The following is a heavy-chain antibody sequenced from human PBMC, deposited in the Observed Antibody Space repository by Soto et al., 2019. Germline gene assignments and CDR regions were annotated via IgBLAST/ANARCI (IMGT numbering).Heavy chain of an antibody. Sequence: VQLVESGGDLVKPGGSLRLSCAASGFDFSDSYMSWVRKAPGKGPEWVSYINSGSSYTGYADSVKGRFTISRDNAKNSLYLQMNSLRAEDTAVYYCASSVDRGWLQLTPDSWGQGTLVIVSS. J-gene: IGHJ5*01. CDR2: INSGSSYT. CDR1: GFDFSDSY. V-gene: IGHV3-11*06. D-gene: IGHD3-22*01. CDR3: ASSVDRGWLQLTPDS.